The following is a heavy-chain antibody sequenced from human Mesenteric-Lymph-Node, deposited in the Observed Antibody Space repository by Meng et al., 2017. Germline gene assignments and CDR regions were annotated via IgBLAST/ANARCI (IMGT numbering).Heavy chain of an antibody. J-gene: IGHJ4*02. CDR3: ARDGEWEGLGQHFDY. V-gene: IGHV1-3*01. CDR2: INAGKGNT. CDR1: GYTLTNYG. D-gene: IGHD1-26*01. Sequence: QDQLVQSGAEVKKPGASVKVSCKASGYTLTNYGLHWVRQAPGQRLEWMGWINAGKGNTNYSQSLQGRITITRDTSASTAYMELSSLRSEDTAVYYCARDGEWEGLGQHFDYWGQGTLVTVSS.